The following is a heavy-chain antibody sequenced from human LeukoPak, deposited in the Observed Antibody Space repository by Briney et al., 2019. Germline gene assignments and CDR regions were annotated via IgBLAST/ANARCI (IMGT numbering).Heavy chain of an antibody. D-gene: IGHD2-2*01. Sequence: PSQTLSLTCTVSGGSISSGDYYWSWIRQPPGKGLEWIVYIYYSGSTYYNPSLKSRVTISVDTSKNQFSLKLSSVTAADTAVYYCARYCSSTNSFDPWGQGTLVTVSS. CDR1: GGSISSGDYY. CDR3: ARYCSSTNSFDP. J-gene: IGHJ5*02. V-gene: IGHV4-30-4*08. CDR2: IYYSGST.